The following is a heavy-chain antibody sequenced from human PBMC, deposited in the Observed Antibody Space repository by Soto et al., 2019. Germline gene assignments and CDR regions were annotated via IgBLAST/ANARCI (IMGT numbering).Heavy chain of an antibody. J-gene: IGHJ6*02. D-gene: IGHD4-4*01. CDR2: ISGSGGST. CDR1: VFTFSSYA. Sequence: WWSLRLSCSASVFTFSSYAMSWGRQAPGKGLEWVSAISGSGGSTYYADSVKGRFTISRDNSKNTLYLQMNSLRAEDTAVYYCAKGKAALMTTPYYYYYGMDVWGQGTTVTVSS. CDR3: AKGKAALMTTPYYYYYGMDV. V-gene: IGHV3-23*01.